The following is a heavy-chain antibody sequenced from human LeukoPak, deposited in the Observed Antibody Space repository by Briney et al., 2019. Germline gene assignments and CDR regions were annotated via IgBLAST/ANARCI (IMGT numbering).Heavy chain of an antibody. CDR3: ARAGHALDFDY. CDR1: GGSMSNYY. Sequence: SETLSLTCTVSGGSMSNYYWSWVRQPPGKGLEWIGYIFYSGSTYSNPSFKNRVTISVDTPKNQFSLKLSSVTAADTAVYYCARAGHALDFDYWGQGTLVTVSS. J-gene: IGHJ4*02. CDR2: IFYSGST. V-gene: IGHV4-59*01. D-gene: IGHD1-1*01.